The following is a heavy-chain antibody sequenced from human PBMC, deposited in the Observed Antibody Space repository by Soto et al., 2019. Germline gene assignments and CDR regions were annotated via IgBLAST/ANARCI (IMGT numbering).Heavy chain of an antibody. CDR2: INSDGSST. CDR1: GFTFSSYW. D-gene: IGHD1-1*01. Sequence: PGGSLRLSCAASGFTFSSYWMHWVRQAPGKGLVWVSRINSDGSSTSYADSVKGRFTISRDNAKNTLYLQMNSLRAEDTAVYYCARGSTGTTTGDAFDIWGQGTMVTVSS. J-gene: IGHJ3*02. CDR3: ARGSTGTTTGDAFDI. V-gene: IGHV3-74*01.